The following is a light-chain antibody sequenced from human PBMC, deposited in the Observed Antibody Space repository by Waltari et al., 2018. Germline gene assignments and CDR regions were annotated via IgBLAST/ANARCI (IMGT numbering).Light chain of an antibody. J-gene: IGKJ1*01. CDR2: WAS. CDR3: QQYYSTPRT. V-gene: IGKV4-1*01. Sequence: DIVMTQSPDSLAVSLGERATINCKSSQSVLTSSNNKNYLAWYQQKPGQPPRLLIYWASIRESGVPDRFSGSGSGTDFTLTISSLQAEDVAGYYCQQYYSTPRTFGQGTKVEIK. CDR1: QSVLTSSNNKNY.